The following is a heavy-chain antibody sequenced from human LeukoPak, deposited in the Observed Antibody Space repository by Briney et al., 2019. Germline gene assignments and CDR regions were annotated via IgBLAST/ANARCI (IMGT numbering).Heavy chain of an antibody. CDR1: GASVSSYY. CDR2: IYYSGST. CDR3: AREGRQDYYYMDV. V-gene: IGHV4-59*02. J-gene: IGHJ6*03. Sequence: PSETLSLTCTVSGASVSSYYWSWIRQPPGKGLEWIGYIYYSGSTNYNPSLKSRVTISVDTSKNQFSLKLSSVTAADTAVYYCAREGRQDYYYMDVWGKGTTVTVSS.